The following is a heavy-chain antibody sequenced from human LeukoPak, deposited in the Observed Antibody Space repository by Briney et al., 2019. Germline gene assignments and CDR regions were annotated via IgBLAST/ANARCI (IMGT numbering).Heavy chain of an antibody. V-gene: IGHV1-58*01. J-gene: IGHJ3*02. CDR3: AASPYYDILTGYYPDAFDI. D-gene: IGHD3-9*01. Sequence: SVKVSCKASGFTFTSSAVQWVRQARGQRPEWIGWIVVGSGNTNYAQKFQERVTITRDMSTSTAYMELSSLRSEDTAVYYCAASPYYDILTGYYPDAFDIWGQGTMVTVSS. CDR1: GFTFTSSA. CDR2: IVVGSGNT.